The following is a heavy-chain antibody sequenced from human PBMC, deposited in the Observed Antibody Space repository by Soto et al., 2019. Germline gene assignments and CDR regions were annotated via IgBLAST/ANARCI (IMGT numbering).Heavy chain of an antibody. CDR2: IYDSGST. J-gene: IGHJ3*02. CDR3: AASYYGILTGHFAFEI. Sequence: QVQLQESGPRLVKPSETLSLTCTVSGASFSHFYWSWIRQPPGKGLEWLGYIYDSGSTNYNPSLKSRVTMSVDTSKTQFSLDLGSVTAADTAVYFCAASYYGILTGHFAFEIWGHGTKVTVSS. D-gene: IGHD3-9*01. CDR1: GASFSHFY. V-gene: IGHV4-59*01.